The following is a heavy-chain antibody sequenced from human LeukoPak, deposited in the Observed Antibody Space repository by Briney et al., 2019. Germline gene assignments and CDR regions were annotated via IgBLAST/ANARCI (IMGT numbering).Heavy chain of an antibody. CDR2: ISYDGTNQ. J-gene: IGHJ4*02. Sequence: GRSLRLSCAASGFTFSRYAFHWVRQAPGKGLEWVAVISYDGTNQYYADSVKGRFTISKDNSKNTLYQQISSLRSEDTAVYYCAREGEATKFCSSSSCIPDFWGQGTLVTVSS. CDR3: AREGEATKFCSSSSCIPDF. V-gene: IGHV3-30*04. D-gene: IGHD2-2*01. CDR1: GFTFSRYA.